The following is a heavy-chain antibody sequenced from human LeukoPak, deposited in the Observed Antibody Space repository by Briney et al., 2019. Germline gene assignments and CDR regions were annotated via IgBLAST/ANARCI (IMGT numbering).Heavy chain of an antibody. V-gene: IGHV3-7*01. Sequence: GGSLRLSCAASGYTLSSYWMSWVRQAPGKGLEWVANIKQDGSEKYYVDSVKGRFTISRDNAKNSLYLQMNSLRAEDTAVDYCARAGQVGATGTKYWCQGTLVTVSS. D-gene: IGHD1-26*01. CDR2: IKQDGSEK. CDR1: GYTLSSYW. J-gene: IGHJ4*02. CDR3: ARAGQVGATGTKY.